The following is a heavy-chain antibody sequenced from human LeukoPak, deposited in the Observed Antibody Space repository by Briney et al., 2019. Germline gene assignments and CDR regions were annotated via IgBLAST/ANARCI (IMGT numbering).Heavy chain of an antibody. CDR2: ISGSGART. D-gene: IGHD5-18*01. CDR1: GFTFRSFA. CDR3: TTEWIQLFDF. Sequence: GGSLRLSCAASGFTFRSFAMSWVRLAPGKGLEWVSSISGSGARTYYADSVKGRFTISRDNSKNTLYLQMNSLKTEDTAAYYCTTEWIQLFDFWGQGTLVTVSS. V-gene: IGHV3-23*01. J-gene: IGHJ4*02.